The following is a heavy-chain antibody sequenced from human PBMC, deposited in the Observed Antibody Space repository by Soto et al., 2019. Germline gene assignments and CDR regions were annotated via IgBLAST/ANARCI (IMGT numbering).Heavy chain of an antibody. J-gene: IGHJ6*02. CDR3: AREGWPLLQTGMDV. Sequence: GGSLRLSCAASGFTFRSYSMNWVRQSPGKGLEWVSYISSSNRTINYADSVKGRFIISRDNAKNSLYLQMHSLRDEDTAVYYCAREGWPLLQTGMDVWGQGTTVTVSS. V-gene: IGHV3-48*02. CDR1: GFTFRSYS. CDR2: ISSSNRTI. D-gene: IGHD2-15*01.